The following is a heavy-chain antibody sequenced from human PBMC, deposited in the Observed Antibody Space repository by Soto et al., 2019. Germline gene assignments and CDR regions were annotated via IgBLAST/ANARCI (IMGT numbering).Heavy chain of an antibody. Sequence: QVQLQQWGAGLLKPSETLSLTCAVYGGSFSGYYWSWIRQPPGKGLEWIGEINHSGSTNYNPSLKSRVTISVDTSKNQFSLKLSSVTAADTAVYYCARTATVVSNFDYWGQGTLVTVSS. V-gene: IGHV4-34*01. J-gene: IGHJ4*02. CDR2: INHSGST. D-gene: IGHD5-18*01. CDR1: GGSFSGYY. CDR3: ARTATVVSNFDY.